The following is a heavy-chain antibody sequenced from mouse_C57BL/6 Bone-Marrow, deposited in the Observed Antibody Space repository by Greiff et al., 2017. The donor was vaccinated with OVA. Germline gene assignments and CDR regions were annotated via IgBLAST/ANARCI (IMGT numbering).Heavy chain of an antibody. CDR3: ARRGGNGNYDYYAMDY. Sequence: VQLQQSGAELVKPGASVKMSCKASGYTFTTYPIEWMKQNHGKSLEWIGNFHPYNDDTKYNEKFKGKATLTVEKSYSTVYLELSRLTSDDAAVYYCARRGGNGNYDYYAMDYWGQGTSVTVSS. J-gene: IGHJ4*01. CDR1: GYTFTTYP. D-gene: IGHD2-1*01. CDR2: FHPYNDDT. V-gene: IGHV1-47*01.